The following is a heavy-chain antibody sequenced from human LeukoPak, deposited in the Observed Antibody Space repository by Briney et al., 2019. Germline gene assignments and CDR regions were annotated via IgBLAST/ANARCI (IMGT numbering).Heavy chain of an antibody. D-gene: IGHD6-19*01. Sequence: GGSLRLSCATPGFTFSNYAMSWVCQAPGKGLEWVSGVSGGGGTAYYADSVKGRFTLSRDNSKNTLYLQMNSLTAEDTAIYHCAKGGSITVAGSGGYFDYWGQGTLVTVSS. CDR1: GFTFSNYA. CDR3: AKGGSITVAGSGGYFDY. CDR2: VSGGGGTA. J-gene: IGHJ4*02. V-gene: IGHV3-23*01.